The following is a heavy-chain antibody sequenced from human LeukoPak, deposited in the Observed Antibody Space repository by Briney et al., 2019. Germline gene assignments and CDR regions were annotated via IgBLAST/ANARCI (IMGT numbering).Heavy chain of an antibody. D-gene: IGHD3-10*01. Sequence: ASVKVSCKASGGTFSSYAISWVRQAPGQGLEWMGWISAYNGNTNYAQKLQGRVTMTTDTSTSTAYMELRSLRSDDTAVYYCARDKDDYYGSGTQGVYDYWGQGTLVTVSS. J-gene: IGHJ4*02. CDR3: ARDKDDYYGSGTQGVYDY. CDR2: ISAYNGNT. CDR1: GGTFSSYA. V-gene: IGHV1-18*01.